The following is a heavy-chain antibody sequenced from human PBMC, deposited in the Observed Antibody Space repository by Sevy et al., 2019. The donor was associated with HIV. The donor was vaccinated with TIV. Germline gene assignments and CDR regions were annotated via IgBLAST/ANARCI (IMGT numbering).Heavy chain of an antibody. V-gene: IGHV3-30*18. Sequence: GGSLRLSCAASGFTFSSYGMHWVRQAPGKGLEWVAVISYDGSNKYHADSVKGRFTISRDNSKNTLYLQMNSLRAEDTAVYYCAKGGGDYYYYYYYMDVRGKGTTVTVSS. D-gene: IGHD2-21*02. CDR3: AKGGGDYYYYYYYMDV. CDR1: GFTFSSYG. CDR2: ISYDGSNK. J-gene: IGHJ6*03.